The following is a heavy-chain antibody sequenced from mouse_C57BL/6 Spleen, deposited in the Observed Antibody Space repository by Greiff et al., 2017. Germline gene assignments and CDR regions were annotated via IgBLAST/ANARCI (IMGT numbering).Heavy chain of an antibody. CDR1: GFTFSDAW. CDR2: IRNKGNNHAT. D-gene: IGHD1-1*02. Sequence: EVKLVESGGGLVQPGGSMKLSCAASGFTFSDAWMDWFRQSPEKGLEWVADIRNKGNNHATYYAESVQGRFTISRDDSKSSVYLQMNSLRAEDTGIYYCTYGAWFAYWGQGTLVTVSA. V-gene: IGHV6-6*01. CDR3: TYGAWFAY. J-gene: IGHJ3*01.